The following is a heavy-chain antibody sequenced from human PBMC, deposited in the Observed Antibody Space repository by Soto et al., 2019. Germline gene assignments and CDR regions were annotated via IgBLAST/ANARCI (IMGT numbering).Heavy chain of an antibody. J-gene: IGHJ4*02. CDR2: IYHSGST. CDR1: GGSIRSSNW. V-gene: IGHV4-4*02. CDR3: VRHAQWLIRAY. Sequence: SDTLSLTCAVSGGSIRSSNWWTWVRQPPGKGLEWIGEIYHSGSTNYNPSLKSRVTISVDKSKNQFSLKLSSVTAADTAVYYCVRHAQWLIRAYWGQGSLVTVS. D-gene: IGHD3-22*01.